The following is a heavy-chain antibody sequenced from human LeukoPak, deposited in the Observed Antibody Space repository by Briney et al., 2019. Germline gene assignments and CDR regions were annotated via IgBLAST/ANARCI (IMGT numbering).Heavy chain of an antibody. J-gene: IGHJ2*01. CDR2: ITISSSSI. D-gene: IGHD6-25*01. V-gene: IGHV3-48*04. CDR1: GFTFSSYN. Sequence: AGGSLRLSCVASGFTFSSYNMNWVRQAPGKGLEWVSYITISSSSIYYADSVKGRFTISRDNAKNTLYLQMNSLTAEDTAVYYCARGPPWYFDLWGRGALVTVSS. CDR3: ARGPPWYFDL.